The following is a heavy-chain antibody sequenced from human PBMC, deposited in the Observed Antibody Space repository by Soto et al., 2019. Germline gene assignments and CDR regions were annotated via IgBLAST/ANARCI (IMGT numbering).Heavy chain of an antibody. Sequence: PSETLSLTCTVSGGSISSSSYYWGWIRQPPGKGLEWIGSIYYSGSTYYNPSLKSRVTISVDTSKNQLSLKLSSVTAADTAVYYCARHDSSGYYYVFFDYWGQGTLVTVSS. V-gene: IGHV4-39*01. CDR2: IYYSGST. D-gene: IGHD3-22*01. CDR1: GGSISSSSYY. CDR3: ARHDSSGYYYVFFDY. J-gene: IGHJ4*02.